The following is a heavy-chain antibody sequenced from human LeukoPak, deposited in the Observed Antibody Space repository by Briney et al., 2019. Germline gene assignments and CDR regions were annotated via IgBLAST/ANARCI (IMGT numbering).Heavy chain of an antibody. CDR3: ARTERRGAFDI. J-gene: IGHJ3*02. V-gene: IGHV3-23*01. CDR2: FSGSGGST. CDR1: GFTFSNYA. D-gene: IGHD1-1*01. Sequence: PGGSLRLSCAASGFTFSNYAMNWVRQAPGKGLEWVSGFSGSGGSTYYADSVKGRFTISRDNAKNSLYLQMNSLRAEDTAVYYCARTERRGAFDIWGQGTMVTVSS.